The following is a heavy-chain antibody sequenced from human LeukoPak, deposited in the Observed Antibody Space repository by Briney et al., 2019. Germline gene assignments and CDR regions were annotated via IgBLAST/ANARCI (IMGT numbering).Heavy chain of an antibody. CDR2: INHGGST. CDR3: ARAGITMVRGDYFDY. V-gene: IGHV4-34*01. CDR1: GGSFSAYY. Sequence: SETLSLTCAVYGGSFSAYYWSWIRQPPGKGLEWIGEINHGGSTNYNPSLKSRVTISVDTSKNQFSLKLSSVTAADTAVYYCARAGITMVRGDYFDYWGQGTLVTVSS. D-gene: IGHD3-10*01. J-gene: IGHJ4*02.